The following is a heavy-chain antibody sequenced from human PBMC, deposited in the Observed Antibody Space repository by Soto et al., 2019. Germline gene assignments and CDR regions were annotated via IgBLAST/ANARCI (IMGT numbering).Heavy chain of an antibody. CDR3: ARTFSYYYGSGSTLWFDP. D-gene: IGHD3-10*01. CDR2: IYYSGST. V-gene: IGHV4-31*03. J-gene: IGHJ5*02. CDR1: GGSISSGGYY. Sequence: QVQLQESGPGLVKPSQTLSLTCTVSGGSISSGGYYWIWIRQHPGKGLEWIGYIYYSGSTYYNPSLKSRVTISVDTAKNQFSLKLSSVTAADTAVYYCARTFSYYYGSGSTLWFDPWGQGTLVTVSS.